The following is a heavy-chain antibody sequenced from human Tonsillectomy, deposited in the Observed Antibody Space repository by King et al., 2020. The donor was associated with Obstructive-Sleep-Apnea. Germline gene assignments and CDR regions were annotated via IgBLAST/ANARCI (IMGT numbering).Heavy chain of an antibody. CDR1: GFSLGTSGMC. CDR3: ARISPATRPNGMDV. V-gene: IGHV2-70*11. Sequence: TLKESGPALVRPPQTLTLTCTVSGFSLGTSGMCVTWIRQPPGKALEWLARIDWDDDKNYSTSLKTRLTISKDTSKNQVVLTVTNMDPVDTATYYCARISPATRPNGMDVWGQGTTVTVFS. J-gene: IGHJ6*02. D-gene: IGHD6-6*01. CDR2: IDWDDDK.